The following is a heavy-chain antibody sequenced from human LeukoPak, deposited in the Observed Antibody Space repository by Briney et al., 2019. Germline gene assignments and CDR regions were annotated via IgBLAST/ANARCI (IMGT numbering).Heavy chain of an antibody. V-gene: IGHV3-21*01. Sequence: GGSLRLSCAASGFTFSPHSMNWVRQAPGKGLEWVSSISSSSSYIYYADSVKGRFTISRDNAKNSLYLQMNSLRAEDTAVYYCARGGGVVVPMGFDYWGQGTLVTVSS. CDR2: ISSSSSYI. CDR3: ARGGGVVVPMGFDY. D-gene: IGHD2-2*01. CDR1: GFTFSPHS. J-gene: IGHJ4*02.